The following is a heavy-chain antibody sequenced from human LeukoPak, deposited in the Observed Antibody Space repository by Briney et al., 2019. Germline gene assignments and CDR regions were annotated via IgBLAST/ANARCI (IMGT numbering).Heavy chain of an antibody. CDR3: GRERVSAYDY. J-gene: IGHJ4*02. CDR1: GFTFSSYN. V-gene: IGHV3-7*01. Sequence: GGSLRLSCAASGFTFSSYNMNWVRQAPGKGPEWVASIKPDGNEQYYVDSVRGRFTISRDNSKDSLFLQMDSLRDDDTAVYYCGRERVSAYDYWGQGTLVTVSS. CDR2: IKPDGNEQ.